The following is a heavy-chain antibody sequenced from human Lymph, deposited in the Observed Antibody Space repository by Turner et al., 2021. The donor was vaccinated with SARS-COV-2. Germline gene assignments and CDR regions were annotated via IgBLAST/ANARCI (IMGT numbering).Heavy chain of an antibody. CDR2: IWYDGSNK. J-gene: IGHJ6*02. V-gene: IGHV3-33*01. Sequence: QVQLVESGGGVVQPGRSLRLSCAASGFTFSSYGMHWVRQAPGKGLEWVAVIWYDGSNKYYADSVKGRFTISRDNSKNTLYLQMNSLRAEDTAVYYCARVKGYNGYDPRYYYGMDVWGQGTTVTVSS. CDR3: ARVKGYNGYDPRYYYGMDV. CDR1: GFTFSSYG. D-gene: IGHD5-12*01.